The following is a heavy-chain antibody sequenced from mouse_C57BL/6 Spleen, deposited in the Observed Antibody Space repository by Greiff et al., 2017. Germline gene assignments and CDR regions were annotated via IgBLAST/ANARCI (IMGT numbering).Heavy chain of an antibody. CDR3: AGKGYGYDGGFAY. J-gene: IGHJ3*01. D-gene: IGHD2-2*01. V-gene: IGHV1-50*01. CDR1: GYTFTSYW. CDR2: IDPSDSYT. Sequence: QVQLQQPGAELVKPGASVKLSCKASGYTFTSYWMQWVKQRPGQGLEWIGEIDPSDSYTNYNQKFKGKATLTVDTSSSTAYMQLSSLTSEDSAVYYCAGKGYGYDGGFAYWGQGTLVTVSA.